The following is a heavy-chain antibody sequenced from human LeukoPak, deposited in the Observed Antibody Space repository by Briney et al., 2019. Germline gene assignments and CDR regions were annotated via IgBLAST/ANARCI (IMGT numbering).Heavy chain of an antibody. J-gene: IGHJ2*01. CDR2: IYHSGGT. Sequence: SETLSLTCDVSGYCISSGSYWGWVRQPPGKGLEWVGSIYHSGGTYYNPSLKSRVTISLDTSKNQFSLKLNSVTAADTAVYYCATKRMTGYPAKCFHLWGRGTLVTVSS. CDR3: ATKRMTGYPAKCFHL. CDR1: GYCISSGSY. V-gene: IGHV4-38-2*01. D-gene: IGHD3-9*01.